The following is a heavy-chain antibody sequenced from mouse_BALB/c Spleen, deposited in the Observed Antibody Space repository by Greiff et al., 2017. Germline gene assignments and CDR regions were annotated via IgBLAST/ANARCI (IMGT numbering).Heavy chain of an antibody. CDR3: ARGNYVDY. CDR1: GFTFSSFG. Sequence: DVQLQESGGGLVQPGGSRKLSCAASGFTFSSFGMHWVRQAPEKGLEWVAYISSGSSTIYYADTVKGRFTISRDNPKNTLFLQMTSLRSEDTAMYYCARGNYVDYWGQGTTLTVSS. J-gene: IGHJ2*01. CDR2: ISSGSSTI. V-gene: IGHV5-17*02.